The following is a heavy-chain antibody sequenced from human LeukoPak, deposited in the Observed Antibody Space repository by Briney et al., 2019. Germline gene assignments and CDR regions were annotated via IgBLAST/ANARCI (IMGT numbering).Heavy chain of an antibody. CDR1: GFTFDDYA. J-gene: IGHJ4*02. Sequence: PGRSLRLSCAASGFTFDDYAMHWVRQAPGKGLEWVSGISWNSGSIGYADSVKGRFTISRDNAKNSLYLQMNSLRAEDTALYYCAKSGSYYIEVGSFDYWGQGTLVTASS. CDR3: AKSGSYYIEVGSFDY. V-gene: IGHV3-9*01. D-gene: IGHD1-26*01. CDR2: ISWNSGSI.